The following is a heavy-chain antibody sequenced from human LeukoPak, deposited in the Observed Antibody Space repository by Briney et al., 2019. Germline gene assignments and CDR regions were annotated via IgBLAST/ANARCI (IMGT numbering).Heavy chain of an antibody. D-gene: IGHD4-4*01. CDR2: IYYSGST. CDR3: ARHRATVNVGWFDP. J-gene: IGHJ5*02. CDR1: GGSISSSSYY. Sequence: SETLSLTCTVSGGSISSSSYYWGWIRQPPGKGLEWIGSIYYSGSTYYNPSLKSRVTISVDTSKNQFSLKLSSVTAADTAVYYCARHRATVNVGWFDPWGQGTLVTVSS. V-gene: IGHV4-39*01.